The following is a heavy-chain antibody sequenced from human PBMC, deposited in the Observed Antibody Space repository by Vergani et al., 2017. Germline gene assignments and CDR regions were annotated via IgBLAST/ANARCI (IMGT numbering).Heavy chain of an antibody. Sequence: VHLVESGGGLVQPGRSLRLSCSGSGFTLGDYAMTWVRQAPGKGLEWVAVISSDGSNKHYADSVKGRFTISRDNSQNTLYLQMSSLKAEDTAVYYCTRDRLDDSYAYFDYWGQGTLVTVSP. J-gene: IGHJ4*02. D-gene: IGHD3-16*01. CDR3: TRDRLDDSYAYFDY. CDR1: GFTLGDYA. V-gene: IGHV3-33*01. CDR2: ISSDGSNK.